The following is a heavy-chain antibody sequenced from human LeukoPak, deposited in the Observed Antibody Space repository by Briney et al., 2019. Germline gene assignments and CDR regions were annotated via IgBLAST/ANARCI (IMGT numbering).Heavy chain of an antibody. CDR3: ARRRDYVWGSYRYAFDI. CDR1: GSSFSTYY. Sequence: SETLSLTCTVSGSSFSTYYWSCIWQPPGKGLEWIGYISYSGNTNYNPSLKSRVTMSVDTSKNQFSLKLSSVTAADTAVYYCARRRDYVWGSYRYAFDIWGQGTMVTVSS. D-gene: IGHD3-16*02. V-gene: IGHV4-59*01. CDR2: ISYSGNT. J-gene: IGHJ3*02.